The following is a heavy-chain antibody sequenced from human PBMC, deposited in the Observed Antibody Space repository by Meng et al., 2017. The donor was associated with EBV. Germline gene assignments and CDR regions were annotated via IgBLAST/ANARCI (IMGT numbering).Heavy chain of an antibody. J-gene: IGHJ4*02. Sequence: QVQLVHAGAEVKKPGASVKVSCKASGYTFTGYYMHWVRQAPGQGLEWMGRINPNSGGTNYAQKFQGRVTMTRDTSISTAYMELSRLRPDDTAVYYCARVGIAVAGTGDYWGQGTLVTVSS. D-gene: IGHD6-19*01. CDR3: ARVGIAVAGTGDY. V-gene: IGHV1-2*06. CDR2: INPNSGGT. CDR1: GYTFTGYY.